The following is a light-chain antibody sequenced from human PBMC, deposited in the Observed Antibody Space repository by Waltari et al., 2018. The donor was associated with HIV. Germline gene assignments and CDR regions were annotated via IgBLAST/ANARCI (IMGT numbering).Light chain of an antibody. V-gene: IGKV3-20*01. CDR3: QHYRSSPTT. J-gene: IGKJ4*01. CDR2: GAS. Sequence: EFVLTQSPGTLSLSQGERATLSCRASPSVSSSYLAWYQQQPGQAPRLLIYGASIRATGIPDRFSGSGSGTDFTLTISRLEPEDFAMYHCQHYRSSPTTFGGGTKVEIK. CDR1: PSVSSSY.